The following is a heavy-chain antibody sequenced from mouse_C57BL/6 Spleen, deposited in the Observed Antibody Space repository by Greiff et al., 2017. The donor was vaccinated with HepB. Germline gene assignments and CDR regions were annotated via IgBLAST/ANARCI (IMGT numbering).Heavy chain of an antibody. V-gene: IGHV1-80*01. CDR2: IYPGDGDT. CDR1: GYAFSSYW. CDR3: ARYVITTVVATDAMDY. D-gene: IGHD1-1*01. J-gene: IGHJ4*01. Sequence: VQLQQSGAELVKPGASVKISCKASGYAFSSYWMNWVKQRPGKGLEWIGQIYPGDGDTNYNGKFKGKATLTADKSSSTAYMQLSSLTSEDSAVYFCARYVITTVVATDAMDYWGQGTSVTVSS.